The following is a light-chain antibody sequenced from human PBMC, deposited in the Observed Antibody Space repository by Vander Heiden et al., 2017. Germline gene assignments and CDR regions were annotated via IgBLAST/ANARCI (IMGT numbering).Light chain of an antibody. Sequence: IVLTQSPGTLSLSPGERATLSCRASQSVSSSYLTWYQQKPSQAPRLLIYGASSRANGIPDRFSGSGSGTDFTLTISRLEPEDFAVYYCQQYGSSAWTFGQGTKVEIK. CDR2: GAS. CDR1: QSVSSSY. J-gene: IGKJ1*01. CDR3: QQYGSSAWT. V-gene: IGKV3-20*01.